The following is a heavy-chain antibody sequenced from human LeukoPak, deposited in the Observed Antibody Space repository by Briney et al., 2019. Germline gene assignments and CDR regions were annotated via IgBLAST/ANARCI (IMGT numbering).Heavy chain of an antibody. Sequence: ASVWLSCKSSGYTFTVYYLHWVRQAPGQGLEWMGWINPNSGGTNYVEKFQGRVTMIRDTSINTTYMELSSLRSDDTAVYYCARDPSGRYDTFLFNWFDPWGQGTLVTVSS. D-gene: IGHD3-3*02. CDR1: GYTFTVYY. CDR3: ARDPSGRYDTFLFNWFDP. CDR2: INPNSGGT. J-gene: IGHJ5*02. V-gene: IGHV1-2*02.